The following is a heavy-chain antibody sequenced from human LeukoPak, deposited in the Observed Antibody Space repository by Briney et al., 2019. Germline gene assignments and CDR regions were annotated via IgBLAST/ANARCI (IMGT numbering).Heavy chain of an antibody. Sequence: ASVKVSCKASGGTFSSYAISWVRQAPGQGLEWMGGIIPIFGTANYAQKFQGRVTITADESTSTAYMELSSLKSEDTAVYYCARVGGDVYYGSGNWYFDLWGRGTLVTVSS. D-gene: IGHD3-10*01. CDR1: GGTFSSYA. V-gene: IGHV1-69*13. CDR3: ARVGGDVYYGSGNWYFDL. CDR2: IIPIFGTA. J-gene: IGHJ2*01.